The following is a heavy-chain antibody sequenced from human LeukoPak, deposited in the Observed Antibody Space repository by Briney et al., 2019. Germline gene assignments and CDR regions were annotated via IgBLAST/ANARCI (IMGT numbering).Heavy chain of an antibody. J-gene: IGHJ4*02. CDR1: GDSFSSNNY. CDR2: IYRSRAT. CDR3: ARYAGYSDLNF. Sequence: SETLSLTCTVSGDSFSSNNYWTWVRQPPGKGLEWIGEIYRSRATNYNPSLRSRVTVSLDKSKHQFSPRLNSVTAADTAIYYCARYAGYSDLNFWGQGVLVTVSS. D-gene: IGHD4-23*01. V-gene: IGHV4-4*02.